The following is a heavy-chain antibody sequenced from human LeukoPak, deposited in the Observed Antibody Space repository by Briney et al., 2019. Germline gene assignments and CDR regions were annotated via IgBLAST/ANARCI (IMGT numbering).Heavy chain of an antibody. D-gene: IGHD3-9*01. CDR3: ARGMETILTGYYASWFDP. CDR2: IYTSGST. CDR1: GGSISSYY. Sequence: PSETLSLTCTVSGGSISSYYWSWIRQPAGRGLEWIGRIYTSGSTNYNPSLKSRVTMSVDTSKNQFSLKLSSVTAADTAVYYCARGMETILTGYYASWFDPWGQGTLVTVSS. J-gene: IGHJ5*02. V-gene: IGHV4-4*07.